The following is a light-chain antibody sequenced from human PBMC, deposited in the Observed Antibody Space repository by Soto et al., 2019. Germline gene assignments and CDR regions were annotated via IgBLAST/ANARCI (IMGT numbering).Light chain of an antibody. CDR3: QHYGSSPPFT. CDR1: QSVGDNT. CDR2: GAS. Sequence: EIVLTQSPGTLSLSPGERVTPPSRPSQSVGDNTLAWYRQKPGQAPRILIYGASHRATGIPDRFSGSGSGTDFTLTISRLEPEDFAVYYCQHYGSSPPFTFGPGTKVEIK. V-gene: IGKV3-20*01. J-gene: IGKJ3*01.